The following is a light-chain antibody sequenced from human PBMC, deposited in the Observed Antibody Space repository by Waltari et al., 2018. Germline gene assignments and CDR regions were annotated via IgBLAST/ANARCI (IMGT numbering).Light chain of an antibody. CDR3: QSYDRSLSGVV. CDR2: GTI. CDR1: SSNIGAGYD. Sequence: QSVLTQPPSVSGVLGQRVTISCTGSSSNIGAGYDVQWYHQLPGTAPKLLIYGTINRPSGVPDRFSASTAGTSASLAITGLQAEDEADYYCQSYDRSLSGVVFGGGTKLAVL. V-gene: IGLV1-40*01. J-gene: IGLJ2*01.